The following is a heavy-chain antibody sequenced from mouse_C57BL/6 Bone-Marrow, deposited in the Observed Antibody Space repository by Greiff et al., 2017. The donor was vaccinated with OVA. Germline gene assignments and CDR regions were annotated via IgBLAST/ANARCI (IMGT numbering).Heavy chain of an antibody. D-gene: IGHD2-3*01. CDR1: GYTFTSYW. CDR2: IDPSDSYT. CDR3: AREMGWLLSWFAY. Sequence: QVHVKQPGAELVMPGASVKLSCKASGYTFTSYWMHWVKQRPGQGLEWIGEIDPSDSYTNYNQKFKGKSTLTVDKSSSTAYMQLSSLTSEDSAVYYCAREMGWLLSWFAYWGQGTRVTVSA. V-gene: IGHV1-69*01. J-gene: IGHJ3*01.